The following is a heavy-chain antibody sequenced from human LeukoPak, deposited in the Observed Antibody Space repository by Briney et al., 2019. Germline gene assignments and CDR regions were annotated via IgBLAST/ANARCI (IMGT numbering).Heavy chain of an antibody. V-gene: IGHV4-38-2*02. Sequence: SETLSLTCTVSGYSISSGYYWGWIRQPPGKGLEWIGSIYHSGRTFYNPSLKSRVTISVDTSKNQFSLKLSSVTAADTAVYYCARGEMATDTFFDYWGQGTLVTVSS. CDR2: IYHSGRT. D-gene: IGHD5-24*01. CDR3: ARGEMATDTFFDY. CDR1: GYSISSGYY. J-gene: IGHJ4*02.